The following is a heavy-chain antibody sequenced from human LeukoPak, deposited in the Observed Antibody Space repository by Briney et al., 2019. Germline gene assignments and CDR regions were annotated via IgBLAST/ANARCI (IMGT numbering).Heavy chain of an antibody. V-gene: IGHV4-59*08. Sequence: PSETLSLTCTVSGGSLRRYYWSWIRQPPGEGLEWIGYIYYSGSTNYNPSLKSRVTISVDTSKNQFSLKLSSVTAADTAVYYCARHTRRRGYNYFDYWGQGTLVTVSS. CDR2: IYYSGST. D-gene: IGHD5-24*01. CDR3: ARHTRRRGYNYFDY. J-gene: IGHJ4*02. CDR1: GGSLRRYY.